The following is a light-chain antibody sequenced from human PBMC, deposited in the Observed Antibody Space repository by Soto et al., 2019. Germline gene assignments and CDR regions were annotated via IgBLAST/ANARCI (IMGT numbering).Light chain of an antibody. J-gene: IGKJ3*01. CDR3: QHLNTYPFT. Sequence: MTQSPATLSASIGDRVTITCRASQTISNWLAWYQQKPGKAPKVLIHDASRLESGVPSRFSGSGSGTEFTLTISSLQPEDFATYYCQHLNTYPFTFGPGTKVEIK. CDR1: QTISNW. V-gene: IGKV1-5*01. CDR2: DAS.